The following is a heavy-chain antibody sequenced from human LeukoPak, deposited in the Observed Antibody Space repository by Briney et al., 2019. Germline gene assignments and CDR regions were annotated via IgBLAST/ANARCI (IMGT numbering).Heavy chain of an antibody. J-gene: IGHJ4*02. CDR1: GFTFSNYW. V-gene: IGHV3-74*01. CDR3: ARRGSYYYDSSGKFDY. CDR2: INSDGINT. D-gene: IGHD3-22*01. Sequence: PGGSLRPTCAASGFTFSNYWLHWVRQAPRKGLVWVSCINSDGINTSYADSVKGRFTISRDNAKNTLNLQMNSLRAEDTAVYYCARRGSYYYDSSGKFDYWGQGTLVTVSS.